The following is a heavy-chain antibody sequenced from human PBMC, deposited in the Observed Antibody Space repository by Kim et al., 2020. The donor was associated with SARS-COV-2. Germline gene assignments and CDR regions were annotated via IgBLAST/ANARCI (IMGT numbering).Heavy chain of an antibody. CDR1: GYTLTELS. V-gene: IGHV1-24*01. Sequence: ASVKVSCKVSGYTLTELSMHWVRQAPGKGLEWMGGFDPEDGETIYAQKFQGRVTMTEDTSTDTAYMELSSLRSEDTAVYYCATSSKRYFDWLRFDYWGQGTLVTVSS. J-gene: IGHJ4*02. D-gene: IGHD3-9*01. CDR3: ATSSKRYFDWLRFDY. CDR2: FDPEDGET.